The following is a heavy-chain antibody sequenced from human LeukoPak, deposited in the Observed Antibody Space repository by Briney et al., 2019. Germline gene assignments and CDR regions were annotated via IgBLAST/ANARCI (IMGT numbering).Heavy chain of an antibody. J-gene: IGHJ3*02. Sequence: PSETLSLTCTVSGGSISSYYWSWIRQPPGKGLEWIGYIYYSGSTNYNPSLKSRVTISVDTSKNHFSLKLSSVTAADTAVYYCARYSGSYPHDAFDIWGQGTMVTVSS. CDR1: GGSISSYY. CDR2: IYYSGST. CDR3: ARYSGSYPHDAFDI. V-gene: IGHV4-59*01. D-gene: IGHD1-26*01.